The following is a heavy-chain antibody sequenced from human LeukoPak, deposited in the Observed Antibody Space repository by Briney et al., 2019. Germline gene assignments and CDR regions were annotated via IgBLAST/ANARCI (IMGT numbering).Heavy chain of an antibody. CDR2: IYYSGST. J-gene: IGHJ6*02. CDR1: GGSISSYY. CDR3: ARRLLWFGPPDV. Sequence: SETLSLTCTVSGGSISSYYWSWILQPPGKGLEWIGYIYYSGSTNYNPSLKSRVTISVDTSKNQFSLKLSSVTAADTAIYYCARRLLWFGPPDVWGQGTTVTVSS. D-gene: IGHD3-10*01. V-gene: IGHV4-59*08.